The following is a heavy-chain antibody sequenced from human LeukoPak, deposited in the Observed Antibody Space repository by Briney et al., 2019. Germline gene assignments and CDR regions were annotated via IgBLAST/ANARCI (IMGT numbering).Heavy chain of an antibody. CDR2: VRYDGNNP. D-gene: IGHD4-17*01. Sequence: HPGGSLRLSCAASGFTFGSYGMHWVRQAPGKGLDWVAFVRYDGNNPYYSASVKGRFTISRDNSKNTVLLQMNNLRLEDAAVYYCARGSRYGDYPYYCDFWGQGTLVTVSS. J-gene: IGHJ4*02. CDR3: ARGSRYGDYPYYCDF. V-gene: IGHV3-30*02. CDR1: GFTFGSYG.